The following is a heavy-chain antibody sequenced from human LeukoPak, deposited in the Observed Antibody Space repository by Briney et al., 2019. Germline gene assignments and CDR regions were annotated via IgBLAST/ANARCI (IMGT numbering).Heavy chain of an antibody. CDR2: IYYSGST. Sequence: PSETLSLTCTVSGGSISSSSYYWGWIRQPPGKGLEWIGSIYYSGSTYYNPSLKSRVTISVDTSKNQFSLKLSSVTAADTAVYYCARWTMVVTENWFDPWGQGTLVTVSS. V-gene: IGHV4-39*07. CDR3: ARWTMVVTENWFDP. D-gene: IGHD4-23*01. J-gene: IGHJ5*02. CDR1: GGSISSSSYY.